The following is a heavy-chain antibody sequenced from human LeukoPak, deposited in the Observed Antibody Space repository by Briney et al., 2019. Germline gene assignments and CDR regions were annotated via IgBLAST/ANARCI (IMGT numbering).Heavy chain of an antibody. D-gene: IGHD6-6*01. CDR1: GDSVSNNTAA. CDR2: TYYRSKWCN. Sequence: SQTLSLTCAISGDSVSNNTAAWNWIRQSPSRGLEWLGRTYYRSKWCNDYAISVKGRITINPDTSKNQFSVQLNSVTPEDTAVYYCARVVSIAARRSPFDYWGQGTLVTVSS. J-gene: IGHJ4*02. CDR3: ARVVSIAARRSPFDY. V-gene: IGHV6-1*01.